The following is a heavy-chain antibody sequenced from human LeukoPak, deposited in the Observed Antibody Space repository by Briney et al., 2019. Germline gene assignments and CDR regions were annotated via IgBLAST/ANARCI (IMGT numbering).Heavy chain of an antibody. V-gene: IGHV3-30-3*01. D-gene: IGHD3-22*01. CDR3: ARDNYYASSGYYYIDY. CDR1: GFTFNTYA. J-gene: IGHJ4*02. Sequence: GGSLRLSCAASGFTFNTYAFHWVCQAPGKGLEWVAVTSYDGSNKYYADSVKDRFTISRDNSKNTLYLQMNSLRAEDTAVYYCARDNYYASSGYYYIDYWGQGTLVTVSS. CDR2: TSYDGSNK.